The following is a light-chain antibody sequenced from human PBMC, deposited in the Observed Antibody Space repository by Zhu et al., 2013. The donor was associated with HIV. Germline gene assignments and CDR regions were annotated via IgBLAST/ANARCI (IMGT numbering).Light chain of an antibody. Sequence: EMVLTQSPATLSLSPGERATLSCGTSQSVAYNYLAWYQHRPGLAPRLLIYDASRRAAGIPDKFSGSGSGTDFTLTISRLEAEDVAVYYCQQYGTSPTWTFGQGTKVEIK. V-gene: IGKV3D-20*01. CDR2: DAS. J-gene: IGKJ1*01. CDR3: QQYGTSPTWT. CDR1: QSVAYNY.